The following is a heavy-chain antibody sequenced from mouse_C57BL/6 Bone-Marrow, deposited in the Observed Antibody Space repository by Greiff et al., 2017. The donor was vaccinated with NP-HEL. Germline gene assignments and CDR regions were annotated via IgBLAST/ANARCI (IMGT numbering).Heavy chain of an antibody. V-gene: IGHV1-9*01. CDR2: ILPGSGST. CDR1: GYTFTGYW. J-gene: IGHJ2*01. Sequence: QVQLQQSGAELMKPGASVKLSCKATGYTFTGYWIEWVKQRPGHGLEWIGEILPGSGSTNYNAKFKGKATFTADTSSNTAYMQLSSLTTEDSAIYYCAREVLWSDYWGQGTTLTVSS. CDR3: AREVLWSDY. D-gene: IGHD1-1*02.